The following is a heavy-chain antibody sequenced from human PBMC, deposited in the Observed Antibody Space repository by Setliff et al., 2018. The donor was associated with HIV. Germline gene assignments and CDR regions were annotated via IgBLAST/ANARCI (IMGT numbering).Heavy chain of an antibody. CDR2: INYSNGDT. V-gene: IGHV1-2*02. Sequence: GPVKVSCKTSGYIFSAYYVHWLRRAPGQGLEWMGWINYSNGDTNYAEKFQGRVTMTRDTSTSTVYMDLNRLTSDDTAVYYCALANIVSTARWNHWGRGTLVTVSS. CDR3: ALANIVSTARWNH. D-gene: IGHD3-16*02. CDR1: GYIFSAYY. J-gene: IGHJ5*02.